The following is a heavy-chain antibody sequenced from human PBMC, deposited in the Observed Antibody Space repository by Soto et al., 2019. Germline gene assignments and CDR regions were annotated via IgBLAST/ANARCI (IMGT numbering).Heavy chain of an antibody. CDR1: GGSFSGYY. D-gene: IGHD3-3*01. Sequence: KTSETLSLTCAVYGGSFSGYYWSWIRQPPGKGLEWIGEINHSGSTNYNPSLKSRVTISVDTSKNQFSLKLSSVTAADTAVYYCASKGYDFWSGYSAWFDPWGQGTLVTVSS. V-gene: IGHV4-34*01. J-gene: IGHJ5*02. CDR3: ASKGYDFWSGYSAWFDP. CDR2: INHSGST.